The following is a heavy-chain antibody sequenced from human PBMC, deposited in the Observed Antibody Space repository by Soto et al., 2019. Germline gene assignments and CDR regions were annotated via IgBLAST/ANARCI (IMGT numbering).Heavy chain of an antibody. CDR1: GGSISSYY. D-gene: IGHD6-13*01. CDR3: ARGGSSSFFYYYGMDV. V-gene: IGHV4-4*07. Sequence: PSETLSLTCTVSGGSISSYYWSWIRQPAGKGLEWIGRIYTSGSTNYNPSLKSRVTMSVDTSKNQFSLKLSSVTAADTAVYYCARGGSSSFFYYYGMDVWGKGTTVTAPQ. J-gene: IGHJ6*04. CDR2: IYTSGST.